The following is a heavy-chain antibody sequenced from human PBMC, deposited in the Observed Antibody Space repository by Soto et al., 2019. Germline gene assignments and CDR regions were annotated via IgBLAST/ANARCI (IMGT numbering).Heavy chain of an antibody. CDR1: GGYIGGGGCH. CDR2: VYYSGST. CDR3: ARARREYYDVSISVGNFDY. Sequence: VAGGYIGGGGCHRIFIHQAPGNGLQCIGYVYYSGSTYYYPSLKSRVTISVDTSKIQFSLKLSSVTAADTAVYYCARARREYYDVSISVGNFDYLVQGSLDTVSA. J-gene: IGHJ4*02. V-gene: IGHV4-30-4*01. D-gene: IGHD3-3*01.